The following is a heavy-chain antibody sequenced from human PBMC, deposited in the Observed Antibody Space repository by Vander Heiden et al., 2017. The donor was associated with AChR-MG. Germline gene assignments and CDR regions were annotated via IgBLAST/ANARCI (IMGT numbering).Heavy chain of an antibody. D-gene: IGHD6-13*01. V-gene: IGHV4-59*01. CDR3: AREGGAAAGHWFDP. J-gene: IGHJ5*02. Sequence: QVQLQESGPGLVKPSETLSLTCTVSGGSISSYYWSWIRQPPGKGLEWIGYIYYSGSTNYNPSLKSRVTISVDTSKNQFSLKLSSVTAADTAVYYCAREGGAAAGHWFDPWGQGTLVTVSS. CDR2: IYYSGST. CDR1: GGSISSYY.